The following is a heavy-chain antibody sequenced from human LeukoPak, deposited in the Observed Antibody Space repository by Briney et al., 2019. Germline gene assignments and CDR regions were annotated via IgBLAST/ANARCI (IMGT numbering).Heavy chain of an antibody. CDR1: GYTFTSYG. CDR3: ARLSATRLSYYYYYVDV. D-gene: IGHD1-26*01. V-gene: IGHV1-18*01. Sequence: GASVKVSCKASGYTFTSYGISWVRQAPGQGLEWMGWISAYNGNTNYAQKLQGRVTMTTDTSTSTAYMELRSLRSDDTAVYYCARLSATRLSYYYYYVDVWGKGTTVTVSS. CDR2: ISAYNGNT. J-gene: IGHJ6*03.